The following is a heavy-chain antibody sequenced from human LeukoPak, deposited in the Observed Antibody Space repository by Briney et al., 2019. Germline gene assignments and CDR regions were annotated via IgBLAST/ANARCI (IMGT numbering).Heavy chain of an antibody. CDR1: GYTFTSYY. V-gene: IGHV1-46*01. J-gene: IGHJ4*02. Sequence: ASVKVSCKASGYTFTSYYMHWVRQAPGQGLEWMGIINPSGGSTSYAQKFQGRVTMTRDTSTSTVYMELSSLRSEDTAVYYCARDPHFGIQLWAHFDYWGQGTLVTVSS. CDR3: ARDPHFGIQLWAHFDY. D-gene: IGHD5-18*01. CDR2: INPSGGST.